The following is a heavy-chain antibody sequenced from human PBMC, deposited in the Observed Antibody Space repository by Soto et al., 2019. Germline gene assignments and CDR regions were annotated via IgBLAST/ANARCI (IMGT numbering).Heavy chain of an antibody. CDR1: GGTFSSYT. Sequence: SVKVSCKASGGTFSSYTISWVRQAPGQGLEWMGRIIAINGKTDYAQKFQGRVTMTRNNSTSTAYMELSSLRSEDTAVYYCARTLYGDNVDYWGQGTLVTVSS. CDR3: ARTLYGDNVDY. D-gene: IGHD4-17*01. J-gene: IGHJ4*02. CDR2: IIAINGKT. V-gene: IGHV1-69*02.